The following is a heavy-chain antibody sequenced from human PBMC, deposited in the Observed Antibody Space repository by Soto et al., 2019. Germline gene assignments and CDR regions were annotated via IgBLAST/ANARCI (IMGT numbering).Heavy chain of an antibody. J-gene: IGHJ5*02. CDR2: ISAYNGNT. D-gene: IGHD2-2*01. Sequence: QVQLVQSGAEVKKPGASVKVSCKASGYTFTSYGISWVRQAPGQGPEWMGWISAYNGNTNYARKLQGRVTMTTETSTRTADMELRSLSSDDTAVYYCAREGSTRNNWCDPWGQGTLVTVSS. CDR1: GYTFTSYG. V-gene: IGHV1-18*01. CDR3: AREGSTRNNWCDP.